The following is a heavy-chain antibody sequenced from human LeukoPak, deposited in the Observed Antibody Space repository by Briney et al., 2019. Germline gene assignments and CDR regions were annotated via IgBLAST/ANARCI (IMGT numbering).Heavy chain of an antibody. CDR1: GYSFTSYW. D-gene: IGHD4-17*01. CDR2: IYPGDSDT. J-gene: IGHJ6*03. Sequence: GESLKISCKGSGYSFTSYWIGWVRQMPGKGLEWMGIIYPGDSDTRYSPSFQGQVTISADKSISTAYLQWSSLKASDTAMYYCATATGSGHGDYPYYYYYMDVWGKGTTVTVSS. CDR3: ATATGSGHGDYPYYYYYMDV. V-gene: IGHV5-51*01.